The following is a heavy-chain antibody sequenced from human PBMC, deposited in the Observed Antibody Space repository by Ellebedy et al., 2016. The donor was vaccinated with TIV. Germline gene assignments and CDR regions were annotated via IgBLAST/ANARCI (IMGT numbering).Heavy chain of an antibody. J-gene: IGHJ5*02. CDR3: ARGGVRGVIMMNGFDP. CDR1: GYTFTAYF. CDR2: INTNSGGT. V-gene: IGHV1-2*02. D-gene: IGHD3-10*01. Sequence: ASVKVSXKASGYTFTAYFMHWVRQAPGQGLEWMGWINTNSGGTKYAQMFQGRVTMTTDTSTTTAYMELRSLRSDDTAVYYCARGGVRGVIMMNGFDPWGQGTLVTVSS.